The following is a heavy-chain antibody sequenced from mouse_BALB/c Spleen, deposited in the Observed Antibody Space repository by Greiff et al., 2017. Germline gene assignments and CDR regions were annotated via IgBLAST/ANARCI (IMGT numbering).Heavy chain of an antibody. V-gene: IGHV1-4*01. D-gene: IGHD2-1*01. CDR2: INPSTGYT. CDR3: ARGKTYGNYGSAMDY. Sequence: QVQLQQPGAELVRPGASVKLSCKASGYSFTSYWMHWVKQRPGQGLEWIGYINPSTGYTEYNQKFKDKATLTADKSSSTAYMQLSSLTSEDSAVYYCARGKTYGNYGSAMDYWGQGTSVTVSS. J-gene: IGHJ4*01. CDR1: GYSFTSYW.